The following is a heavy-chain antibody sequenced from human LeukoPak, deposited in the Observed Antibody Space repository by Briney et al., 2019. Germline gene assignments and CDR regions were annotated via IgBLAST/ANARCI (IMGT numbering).Heavy chain of an antibody. CDR3: ATQRFDY. Sequence: SVKVSCXASGGTFSNYAISWVRQARGQGLEWMGRIIPIFGTANYAQKFQGRVTITTDESTSTAYMELSSLRSEDTAVYYCATQRFDYWGQGTLVTVSS. V-gene: IGHV1-69*05. J-gene: IGHJ4*02. CDR2: IIPIFGTA. D-gene: IGHD2-2*01. CDR1: GGTFSNYA.